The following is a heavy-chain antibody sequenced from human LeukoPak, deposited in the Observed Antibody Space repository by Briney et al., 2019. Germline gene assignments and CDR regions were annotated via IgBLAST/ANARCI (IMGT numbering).Heavy chain of an antibody. D-gene: IGHD2-15*01. V-gene: IGHV1-2*02. J-gene: IGHJ4*02. Sequence: GASVKASCKASGYTFTGYYMHWVRQAPGHGLEWMGWIDPRTGDTHYAQQFRDRFSLTRDTSSSTAYMDLSRLTSDDTAIYFCAKDWEMRYWQGGFDSWGQGTLLTVSS. CDR2: IDPRTGDT. CDR3: AKDWEMRYWQGGFDS. CDR1: GYTFTGYY.